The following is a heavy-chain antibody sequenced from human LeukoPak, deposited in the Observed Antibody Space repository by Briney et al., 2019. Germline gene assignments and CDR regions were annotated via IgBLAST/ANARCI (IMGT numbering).Heavy chain of an antibody. D-gene: IGHD3-22*01. J-gene: IGHJ4*02. CDR1: GFTFSSYA. Sequence: GGSLRLSCAASGFTFSSYAMSRVRQAPGKGLEWVSAISGSGGSTYYADSVKGRFTISRDNSKNTLYLQMNSLRAEDTAVYYCAKSTAKTYYYDSSGYRYFDYWRQGTLVTVSS. V-gene: IGHV3-23*01. CDR2: ISGSGGST. CDR3: AKSTAKTYYYDSSGYRYFDY.